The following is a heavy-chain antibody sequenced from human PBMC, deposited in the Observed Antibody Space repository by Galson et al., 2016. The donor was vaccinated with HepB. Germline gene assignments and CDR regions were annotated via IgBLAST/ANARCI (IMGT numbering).Heavy chain of an antibody. CDR2: INQDGIEK. D-gene: IGHD4-17*01. CDR3: ARSGEPS. CDR1: GFTFSSYW. J-gene: IGHJ5*02. V-gene: IGHV3-7*01. Sequence: SLRLSCATSGFTFSSYWMTWVRQAPGKGLEWVAYINQDGIEKYYVGSVEGRFTISRDNAKKSLYLQMDSLRAEDTAVYYCARSGEPSWGQGTLVTVSS.